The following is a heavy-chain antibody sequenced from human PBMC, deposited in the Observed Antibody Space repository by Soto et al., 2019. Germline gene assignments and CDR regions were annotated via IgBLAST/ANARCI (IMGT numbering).Heavy chain of an antibody. CDR1: GSTFTSYD. CDR2: MNPNSGNT. D-gene: IGHD3-3*01. CDR3: ARGRVRASEHYSGMDV. V-gene: IGHV1-8*01. J-gene: IGHJ6*02. Sequence: XSVKVCCKASGSTFTSYDINWVRQSPGQGLEWMGWMNPNSGNTGYAQKFQGRVTMTRITSISTAISTAYLELSSLRSEDTAVYYCARGRVRASEHYSGMDVWGQGTTVTVSS.